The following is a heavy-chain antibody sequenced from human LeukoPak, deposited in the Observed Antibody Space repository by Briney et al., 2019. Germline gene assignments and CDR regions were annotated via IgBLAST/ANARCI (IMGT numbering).Heavy chain of an antibody. D-gene: IGHD6-13*01. CDR1: GGSFSGYY. Sequence: SETLSLTCAVYGGSFSGYYWSWIRQPPGKGQEWIGEINHSRSTNYNPSLKSRVTISVDTSNNQFSLKLSSVTAADTAVYYCASIAAAGTLDYWGQGTLVTVSS. V-gene: IGHV4-34*01. CDR2: INHSRST. J-gene: IGHJ4*02. CDR3: ASIAAAGTLDY.